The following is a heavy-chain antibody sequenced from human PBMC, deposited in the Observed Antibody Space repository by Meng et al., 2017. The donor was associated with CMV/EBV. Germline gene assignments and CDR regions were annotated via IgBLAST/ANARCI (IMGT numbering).Heavy chain of an antibody. CDR2: ISSSGSTI. CDR1: GFTFSSYE. D-gene: IGHD3-3*01. Sequence: GESLKISCAASGFTFSSYEMNWVRQAPGKGLEWVSYISSSGSTIYYADSVKGRFTISRDNAKNSLYLQMNSLRAEDTAIYYCARDGKVLRFLEWLLPFDYWGQGTLVTVSS. J-gene: IGHJ4*02. CDR3: ARDGKVLRFLEWLLPFDY. V-gene: IGHV3-48*03.